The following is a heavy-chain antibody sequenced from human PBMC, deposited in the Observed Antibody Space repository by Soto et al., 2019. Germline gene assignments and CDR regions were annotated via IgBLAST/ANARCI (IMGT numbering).Heavy chain of an antibody. V-gene: IGHV4-4*02. CDR1: GGSISSSNW. Sequence: SETLSLTCAVSGGSISSSNWWSWVRQPPGKGLEWIGEIYHSGSTNYNPSLKSRGTISVDKSKNQFSLKLSSVTAADTAVYYCASAYYYGSGTNLPLDYWGQGTLVPVSS. D-gene: IGHD3-10*01. CDR3: ASAYYYGSGTNLPLDY. J-gene: IGHJ4*02. CDR2: IYHSGST.